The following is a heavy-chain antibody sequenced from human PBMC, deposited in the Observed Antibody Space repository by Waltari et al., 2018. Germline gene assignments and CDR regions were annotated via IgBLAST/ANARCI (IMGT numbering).Heavy chain of an antibody. V-gene: IGHV4-59*11. CDR1: GGSISSHY. CDR2: IYYSGST. J-gene: IGHJ4*02. Sequence: QVQLQESGPGLVKPSETLSLTCTVSGGSISSHYWSWIRQPPGKGLEWIGYIYYSGSTNSNPSLKSRVTISVDTSKNQFSLKLSSVTAADTAVYYCARGWELSYFDYWGQGTLVTVSS. D-gene: IGHD1-26*01. CDR3: ARGWELSYFDY.